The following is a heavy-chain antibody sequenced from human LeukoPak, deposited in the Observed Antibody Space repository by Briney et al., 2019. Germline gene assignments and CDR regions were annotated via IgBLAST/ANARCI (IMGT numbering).Heavy chain of an antibody. J-gene: IGHJ4*02. CDR2: ISSSSSYI. V-gene: IGHV3-21*01. CDR3: ARSSGWYPLPFFDY. CDR1: GFTFSSYS. Sequence: PGRSLRLSCAASGFTFSSYSMNWVRQAPGKGLEWVSSISSSSSYIYYADSVKGRFTISRDNAKNSLYLQMNSLRAEDTAVYYCARSSGWYPLPFFDYWGQGTLVTVSS. D-gene: IGHD6-19*01.